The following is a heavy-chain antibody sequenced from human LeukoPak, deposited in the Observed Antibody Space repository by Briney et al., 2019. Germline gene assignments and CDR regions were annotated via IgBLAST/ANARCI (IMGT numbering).Heavy chain of an antibody. D-gene: IGHD6-13*01. Sequence: GESLKISCKGSGYSFTSYWIGWVRQMPGKGLEWMGIIYPGDSDTRYSPSFQGQVTISADKSISTAYLQWSSLKASDTAMYYCARRGKAAAGKVGDYYYYMDVWGKGTTVTVSS. CDR3: ARRGKAAAGKVGDYYYYMDV. J-gene: IGHJ6*03. V-gene: IGHV5-51*01. CDR1: GYSFTSYW. CDR2: IYPGDSDT.